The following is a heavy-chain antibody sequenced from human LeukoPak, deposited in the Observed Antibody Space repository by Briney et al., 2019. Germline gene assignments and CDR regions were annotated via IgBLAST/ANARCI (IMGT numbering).Heavy chain of an antibody. CDR1: GFTFSSYS. CDR3: ARDSARYCSGGSCPQGDY. J-gene: IGHJ4*02. CDR2: ISSSSSYI. V-gene: IGHV3-21*01. Sequence: GGSLRLSCAASGFTFSSYSMNWVRQAPGKGLEWVSSISSSSSYIYYADSVKGRFTISRDNAKNSLYLQMNSLRAEDTAVYYCARDSARYCSGGSCPQGDYWGQGTLVTVSS. D-gene: IGHD2-15*01.